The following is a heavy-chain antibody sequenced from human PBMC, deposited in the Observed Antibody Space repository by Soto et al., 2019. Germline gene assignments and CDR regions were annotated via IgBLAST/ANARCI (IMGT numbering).Heavy chain of an antibody. CDR3: ARDGYSYGYYYYYGMDV. CDR2: TYYRSKWYN. CDR1: GDSVSSNSAA. D-gene: IGHD5-18*01. Sequence: SQNLSLTCAISGDSVSSNSAAWNWIRQSPSRGLEWLGRTYYRSKWYNDYAVSVKSRITINPDTSKNQFSLQLNSVTPEDTAVYYCARDGYSYGYYYYYGMDVWGQGTTVTVSS. V-gene: IGHV6-1*01. J-gene: IGHJ6*02.